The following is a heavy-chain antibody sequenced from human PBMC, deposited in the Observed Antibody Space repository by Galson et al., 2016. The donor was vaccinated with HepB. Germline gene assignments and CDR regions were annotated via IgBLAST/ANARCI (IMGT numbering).Heavy chain of an antibody. CDR2: IKKDGSEK. V-gene: IGHV3-7*03. Sequence: SLRLSCAASGFTFSRYWMTWVRQAPGKGLEWVANIKKDGSEKNYVDSVKGRFTISRDNAKKSLYLQMNSLRAEDTAVYYCARDWDCNNDCAPPTPVDYWGLGTLVTVSS. CDR3: ARDWDCNNDCAPPTPVDY. J-gene: IGHJ4*02. D-gene: IGHD2-8*01. CDR1: GFTFSRYW.